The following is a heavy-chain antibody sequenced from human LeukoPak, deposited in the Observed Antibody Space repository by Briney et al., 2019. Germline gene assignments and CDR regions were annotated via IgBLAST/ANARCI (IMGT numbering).Heavy chain of an antibody. CDR3: AREDYGSGSYYNLPPFDY. Sequence: SVKVSCKASGGTFSSYAISWVRQAPGQGLEWMGRIIPILGIANYAQKSQGRVTITADKYTSTAYMELSSLRSEDTAVYYCAREDYGSGSYYNLPPFDYWGQGTLVTVSS. D-gene: IGHD3-10*01. CDR1: GGTFSSYA. V-gene: IGHV1-69*04. J-gene: IGHJ4*02. CDR2: IIPILGIA.